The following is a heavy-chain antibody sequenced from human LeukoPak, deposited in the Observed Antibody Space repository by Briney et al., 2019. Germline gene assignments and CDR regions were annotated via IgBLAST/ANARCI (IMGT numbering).Heavy chain of an antibody. D-gene: IGHD6-19*01. V-gene: IGHV4-59*08. CDR1: GGSISSHY. CDR3: ARGSGWYYY. J-gene: IGHJ4*02. CDR2: IYYSGST. Sequence: SETLSLTCTVSGGSISSHYWSWIRQPPGKGLEWIGYIYYSGSTNYNPSLKSRVTVSVDTSKNQFSLKLSSVTAADTAVYYCARGSGWYYYWGQGTLVTVSS.